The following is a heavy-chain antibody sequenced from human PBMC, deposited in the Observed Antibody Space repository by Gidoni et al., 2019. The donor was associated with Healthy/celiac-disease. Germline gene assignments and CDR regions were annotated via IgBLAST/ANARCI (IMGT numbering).Heavy chain of an antibody. CDR2: ISYDGSNK. CDR3: AKDVEYSSGAVDI. Sequence: QVQLVESGGGVVQPGRSLRLSCAASGFTFSSYGMHWVRQAPGKGLEWVAVISYDGSNKYYADSVKGRFTISRDNSKNTLYLQMNSLRAEDTAVYYCAKDVEYSSGAVDIWGQGTMVTVSS. D-gene: IGHD6-25*01. J-gene: IGHJ3*02. CDR1: GFTFSSYG. V-gene: IGHV3-30*18.